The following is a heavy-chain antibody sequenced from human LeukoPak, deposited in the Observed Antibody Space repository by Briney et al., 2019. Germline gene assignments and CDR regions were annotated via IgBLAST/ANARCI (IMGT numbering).Heavy chain of an antibody. J-gene: IGHJ4*02. CDR2: INHSGST. V-gene: IGHV4-34*01. CDR3: ARGLALEWLLYPALGDDY. D-gene: IGHD3-3*01. Sequence: PSETLSLTCAVYGGSFSGYYWSWIRQPPGKGLEWIGEINHSGSTNYNPSLKSRVTISVDTSKNQFSLKLGSVTAADTAVYYCARGLALEWLLYPALGDDYWGQGTLVTVSS. CDR1: GGSFSGYY.